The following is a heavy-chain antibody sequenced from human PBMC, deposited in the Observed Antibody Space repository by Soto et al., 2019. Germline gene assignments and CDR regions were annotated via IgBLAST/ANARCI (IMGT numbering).Heavy chain of an antibody. CDR3: AKDIYWGPRRIPYYFDY. CDR1: GFTFSSYA. V-gene: IGHV3-23*01. J-gene: IGHJ4*02. Sequence: GGSLRLSCAASGFTFSSYAMSWVRQAPGKGLKWVSAISGSGGSTYYADSVKGRFTISRDNSKNTLYLQMNSLRAEDTAVYYCAKDIYWGPRRIPYYFDYWGQGTLVTVSS. D-gene: IGHD7-27*01. CDR2: ISGSGGST.